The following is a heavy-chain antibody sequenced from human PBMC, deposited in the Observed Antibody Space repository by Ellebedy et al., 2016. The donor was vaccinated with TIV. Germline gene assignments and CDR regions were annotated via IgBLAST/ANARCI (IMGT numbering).Heavy chain of an antibody. CDR1: GGSISSYY. J-gene: IGHJ2*01. CDR3: ARGHGVVAARESLWRFDL. V-gene: IGHV4-59*01. Sequence: MPSETLSLTCTVSGGSISSYYWSRIRQPPGKGLEWIGYIYYSGSTNYNPSLKSRFTISVDTSKNQFSLKLSSVTAADTAVYYCARGHGVVAARESLWRFDLWGRGTLVTVSS. CDR2: IYYSGST. D-gene: IGHD2-15*01.